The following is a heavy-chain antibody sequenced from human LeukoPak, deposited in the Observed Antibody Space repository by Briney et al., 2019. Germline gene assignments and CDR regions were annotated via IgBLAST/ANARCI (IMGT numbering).Heavy chain of an antibody. V-gene: IGHV1-18*01. CDR3: ASGSVLEGTQCAFDI. Sequence: GASVKVSCKPSGYTFTNYAISWVRQAPGQGLEWMGWISAYNGHTNYAQKLQGRVTMTTDTSTSTAYMELRSLRSDDTAVYYCASGSVLEGTQCAFDIWGQGTMVTVSS. CDR2: ISAYNGHT. J-gene: IGHJ3*02. D-gene: IGHD5-24*01. CDR1: GYTFTNYA.